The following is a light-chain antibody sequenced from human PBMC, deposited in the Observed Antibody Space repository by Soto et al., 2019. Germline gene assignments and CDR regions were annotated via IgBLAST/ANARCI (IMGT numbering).Light chain of an antibody. CDR3: CSYTTTSTFV. J-gene: IGLJ2*01. CDR1: SSDVGGYNY. V-gene: IGLV2-14*01. Sequence: QSVLTQPASVSGSPGQSITISCTGTSSDVGGYNYVSWYQQHPGKVPKLMIYEVFRRPSGISNRFSGSKSANTASLTISGLQAEDEADYYCCSYTTTSTFVFGGGTQLTVL. CDR2: EVF.